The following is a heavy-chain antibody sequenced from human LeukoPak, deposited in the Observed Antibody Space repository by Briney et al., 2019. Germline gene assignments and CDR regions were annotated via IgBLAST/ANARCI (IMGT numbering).Heavy chain of an antibody. CDR2: IIEGGDVK. J-gene: IGHJ4*02. V-gene: IGHV3-7*01. D-gene: IGHD6-19*01. CDR1: GFTFSAYW. CDR3: ARVGKNGWDFDH. Sequence: GESLRLSCADSGFTFSAYWMTWVRQAPGKGLAWVANIIEGGDVKYYVDSVKGRFTISRDNTKNSLYLQMTSLRADDTAVYYCARVGKNGWDFDHWGQGTLFTVSS.